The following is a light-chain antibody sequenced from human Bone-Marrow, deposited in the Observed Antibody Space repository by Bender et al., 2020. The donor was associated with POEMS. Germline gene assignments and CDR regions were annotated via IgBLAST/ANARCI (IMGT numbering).Light chain of an antibody. V-gene: IGLV2-14*02. Sequence: QSALTQPRSVSGSPGQSVTISCTGTSSDVGSYNLVSWYQQHPGKAPKLMIYEVSKRPSGVSNRFSGSKSGNTASLTISGLQAEDEADYYCSSYTSSSTLAFGGGTKLTVL. CDR3: SSYTSSSTLA. CDR1: SSDVGSYNL. CDR2: EVS. J-gene: IGLJ3*02.